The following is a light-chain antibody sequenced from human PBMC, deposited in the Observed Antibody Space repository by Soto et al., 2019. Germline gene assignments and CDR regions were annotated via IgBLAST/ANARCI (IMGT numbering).Light chain of an antibody. J-gene: IGKJ2*01. CDR2: AAS. CDR3: QQSYRTPPT. CDR1: QGVSNY. Sequence: DIQMTQSPSCLSASVGDRVTISCRASQGVSNYLIWYQQRQGRAHKLLIYAASNLVSGVPSRFSGSGSGTNFTHTISSLQPEYFATYYFQQSYRTPPTFGQGTKLETK. V-gene: IGKV1-39*01.